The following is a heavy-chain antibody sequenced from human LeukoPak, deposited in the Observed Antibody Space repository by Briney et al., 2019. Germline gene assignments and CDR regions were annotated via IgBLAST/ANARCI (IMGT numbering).Heavy chain of an antibody. J-gene: IGHJ4*02. CDR2: VYHSGST. D-gene: IGHD6-19*01. CDR1: GXSISTYY. Sequence: KPSETLSLTCTVSGXSISTYYWNWIRQPPGKGLEWVGYVYHSGSTSYNPSLSSPVTISVDVSKNRFSLKVTSVTAADTAVYYCARGVQQWPYYLDYWGQGTLVTVSS. CDR3: ARGVQQWPYYLDY. V-gene: IGHV4-59*01.